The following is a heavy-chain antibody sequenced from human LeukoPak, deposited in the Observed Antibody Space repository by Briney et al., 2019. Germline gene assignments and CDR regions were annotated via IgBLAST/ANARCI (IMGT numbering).Heavy chain of an antibody. D-gene: IGHD3-16*02. J-gene: IGHJ4*02. Sequence: GGSLRLSCAASGFTFSSYAMSWVRQAPGKGLDWVGRIKNKTDGGTTDYAAPVKGRFTISRDDPKNTLYLQMNSLKTEDTAVYYCTTEGLYYDYVWGSYRYGDYWGQGTLATVSS. CDR1: GFTFSSYA. CDR2: IKNKTDGGTT. CDR3: TTEGLYYDYVWGSYRYGDY. V-gene: IGHV3-15*01.